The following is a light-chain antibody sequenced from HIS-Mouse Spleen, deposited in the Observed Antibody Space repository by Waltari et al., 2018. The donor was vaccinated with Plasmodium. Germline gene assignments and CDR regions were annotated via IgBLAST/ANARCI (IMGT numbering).Light chain of an antibody. CDR2: EVS. V-gene: IGLV2-8*01. J-gene: IGLJ2*01. Sequence: QSALTQPPSASGSPGQSVTTPCTAPSIDVCGYNYLSWYQHHPGKAPKRMISEVSKRPSGVPDRFSGSKSGNTASLTVSGLQAEEEADYYCSSYAGSNNLVFGGGTKLTVL. CDR1: SIDVCGYNY. CDR3: SSYAGSNNLV.